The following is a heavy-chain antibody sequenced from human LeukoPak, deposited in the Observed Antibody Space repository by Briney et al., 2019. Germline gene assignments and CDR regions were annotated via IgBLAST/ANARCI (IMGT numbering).Heavy chain of an antibody. V-gene: IGHV4-39*07. D-gene: IGHD3-9*01. CDR1: GDSVRSSSYF. CDR3: ARGVSYFDWLEGWFDP. CDR2: IYYSGST. J-gene: IGHJ5*02. Sequence: SETLSLTCTVSGDSVRSSSYFWAWIRQPPGKGLEWIGNIYYSGSTYYNPSLKSRVNISVDTSKNQFSLKLSSVPAADPAVYYCARGVSYFDWLEGWFDPWGQGTLVTVSS.